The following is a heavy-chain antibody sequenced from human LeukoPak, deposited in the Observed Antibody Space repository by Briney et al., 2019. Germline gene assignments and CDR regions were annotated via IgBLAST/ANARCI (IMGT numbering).Heavy chain of an antibody. CDR2: IYYSGST. V-gene: IGHV4-59*01. D-gene: IGHD3-16*01. CDR3: ARYVWGSHFDY. Sequence: SETLSLTCTVSGGSISSYYWSWIRQPPGKGLEWIGYIYYSGSTNYNPSLKSRVTISVDTSKNQFSLELSSVTAADTAVYYCARYVWGSHFDYWGQGTLVTVSS. CDR1: GGSISSYY. J-gene: IGHJ4*02.